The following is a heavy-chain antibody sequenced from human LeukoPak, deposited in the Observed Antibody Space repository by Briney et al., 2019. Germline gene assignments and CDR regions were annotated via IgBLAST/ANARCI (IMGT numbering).Heavy chain of an antibody. J-gene: IGHJ4*02. V-gene: IGHV3-20*04. CDR3: ARGVTYYDFWSGYLFDY. CDR1: GFTFDDYG. D-gene: IGHD3-3*01. Sequence: GGSLRLSCAASGFTFDDYGMSWVRQAPGKGLEWVSGINWNGGSTGYADSVRGRFTISRDNAKNSLYLQMNSLRAEDTALYYCARGVTYYDFWSGYLFDYWGQGTLVTVSS. CDR2: INWNGGST.